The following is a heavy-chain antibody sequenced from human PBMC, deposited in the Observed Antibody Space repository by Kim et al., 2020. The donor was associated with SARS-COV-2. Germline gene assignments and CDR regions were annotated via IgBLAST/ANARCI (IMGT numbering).Heavy chain of an antibody. Sequence: GSTNYNPSLKSRVTISVDTSKNQFSLKLSSVTAADTAVYYCAYSGSNWGYWGQGTLVTVSS. CDR3: AYSGSNWGY. V-gene: IGHV4-34*01. J-gene: IGHJ4*02. D-gene: IGHD1-26*01. CDR2: GST.